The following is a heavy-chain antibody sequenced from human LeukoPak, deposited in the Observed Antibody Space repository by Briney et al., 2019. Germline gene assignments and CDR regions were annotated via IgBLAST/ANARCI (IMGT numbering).Heavy chain of an antibody. D-gene: IGHD3-16*02. J-gene: IGHJ6*03. CDR3: AKNTISGGHYQYYMDV. CDR2: ISGSGGIT. CDR1: GFTFSRYA. Sequence: GGSLRLSCAASGFTFSRYAMSWVRQAPGKGLEWVSSISGSGGITYHADSMKGRFTTSRDNSKNTLFLQMNSLRAEDTAVYYCAKNTISGGHYQYYMDVWGKGTTVTISS. V-gene: IGHV3-23*01.